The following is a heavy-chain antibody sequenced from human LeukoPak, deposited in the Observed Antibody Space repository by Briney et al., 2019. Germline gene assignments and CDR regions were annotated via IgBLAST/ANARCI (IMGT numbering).Heavy chain of an antibody. CDR3: ARALIRGVIITVGLDV. J-gene: IGHJ6*02. D-gene: IGHD3-10*01. Sequence: ASVKVSCKASGYTFTSYGISWVRQAPGHGLEWMGWISAYNGNTNYAQKLQGRVTMTTDTSTSTAYMELRSLRSDDTAVYYCARALIRGVIITVGLDVWGQGTTVTVSS. V-gene: IGHV1-18*01. CDR1: GYTFTSYG. CDR2: ISAYNGNT.